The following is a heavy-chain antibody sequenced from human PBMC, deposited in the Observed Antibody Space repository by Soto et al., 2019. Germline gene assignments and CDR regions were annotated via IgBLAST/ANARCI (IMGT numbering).Heavy chain of an antibody. D-gene: IGHD2-2*02. CDR2: ISGSGGST. J-gene: IGHJ4*02. Sequence: GGSLRLSCAASGFTFSSYAMSWVRQAPGKGLEWVSAISGSGGSTYYADSVKGRFTISRDNSKNTLYLQMNSLRAEDTAVYYCAKPRTYCSSTSCYTGSFDYWGQGTLVTVSS. V-gene: IGHV3-23*01. CDR1: GFTFSSYA. CDR3: AKPRTYCSSTSCYTGSFDY.